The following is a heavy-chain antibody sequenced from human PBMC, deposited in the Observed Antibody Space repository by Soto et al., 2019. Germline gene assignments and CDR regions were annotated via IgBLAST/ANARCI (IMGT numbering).Heavy chain of an antibody. CDR1: GYTFTGYY. CDR2: INPNSGGT. Sequence: GASVKVSCKASGYTFTGYYMHWVRQAPGQGLEWMGWINPNSGGTNYAQKFQGRVTVTRDTSINTAYMELSRLRSDDTAVYYCARSRGYCSSTSCFSDFDYWGQATLVTVSS. V-gene: IGHV1-2*02. J-gene: IGHJ4*02. D-gene: IGHD2-2*01. CDR3: ARSRGYCSSTSCFSDFDY.